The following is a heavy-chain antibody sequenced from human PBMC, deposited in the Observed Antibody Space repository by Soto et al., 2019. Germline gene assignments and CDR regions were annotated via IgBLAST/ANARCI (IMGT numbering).Heavy chain of an antibody. CDR2: ISGSGGST. V-gene: IGHV3-23*01. D-gene: IGHD2-2*01. CDR3: AKNGALIVLVPAAIEYYFDY. CDR1: GFTFSSYA. Sequence: HPGGSLRLSCAASGFTFSSYAMSWVRQAPGKGLEWVSAISGSGGSTYYADSVKGRFTISRDNSKNTLYLQMNSLRAEDTAVYYCAKNGALIVLVPAAIEYYFDYWGQGTLVTVSS. J-gene: IGHJ4*02.